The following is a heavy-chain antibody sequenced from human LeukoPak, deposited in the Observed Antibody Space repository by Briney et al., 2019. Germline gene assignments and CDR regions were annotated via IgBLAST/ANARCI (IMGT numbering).Heavy chain of an antibody. Sequence: GRSLTPSCAVSGFTFSSFGMHWGRQAPGKGLERVAVICYDASNKYYADSVKGRFTISRDNSKHTLYLQMNTLRYDHTAVYYCVRGVGVSRFNYLDSWGQGTMVIVSS. CDR3: VRGVGVSRFNYLDS. CDR1: GFTFSSFG. CDR2: ICYDASNK. V-gene: IGHV3-33*01. J-gene: IGHJ4*02. D-gene: IGHD6-13*01.